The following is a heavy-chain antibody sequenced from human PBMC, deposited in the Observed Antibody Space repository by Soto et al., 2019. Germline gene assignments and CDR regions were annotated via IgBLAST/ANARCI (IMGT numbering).Heavy chain of an antibody. Sequence: SLRLSCAASGFTFSSYGMHWVRQAPGKGLEWVAVISYDGSNKYYVDSVKGRFTISRDNSKNTLYLQMNSLRAEDTAVYYCAKDRYYDSLGRYYYYYYGMDVWGQGTTVTVSS. CDR1: GFTFSSYG. CDR2: ISYDGSNK. V-gene: IGHV3-30*18. D-gene: IGHD3-3*01. J-gene: IGHJ6*02. CDR3: AKDRYYDSLGRYYYYYYGMDV.